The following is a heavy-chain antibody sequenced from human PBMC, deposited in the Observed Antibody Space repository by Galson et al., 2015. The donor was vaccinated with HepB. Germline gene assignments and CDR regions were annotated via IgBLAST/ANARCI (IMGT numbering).Heavy chain of an antibody. J-gene: IGHJ6*02. CDR2: ISSSSSTI. V-gene: IGHV3-48*02. Sequence: SLRLSCAASGFTFSSYSMNWVRQAPGKGLEWVSYISSSSSTIYYADSVKGRFTISRDNAKNSLYLQMNSLRDEDTAVYYCARDGHSSGWYQTYYYYYGMDVWGQGTTVTVSS. D-gene: IGHD6-19*01. CDR1: GFTFSSYS. CDR3: ARDGHSSGWYQTYYYYYGMDV.